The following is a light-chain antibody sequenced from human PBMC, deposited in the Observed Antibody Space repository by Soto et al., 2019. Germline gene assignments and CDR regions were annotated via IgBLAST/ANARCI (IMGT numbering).Light chain of an antibody. CDR2: SNN. J-gene: IGLJ1*01. CDR3: ADWDHSLSGLFV. Sequence: QSVLTQPPSASGTPGQRVTISCSGTSSNIGRNDVCWYQQLPGTAPKHLIFSNNQRPSGVPDRFSGSKSGTSASLAIGGLPSAVVAHYFCADWDHSLSGLFVFRTGTKAPV. CDR1: SSNIGRND. V-gene: IGLV1-47*02.